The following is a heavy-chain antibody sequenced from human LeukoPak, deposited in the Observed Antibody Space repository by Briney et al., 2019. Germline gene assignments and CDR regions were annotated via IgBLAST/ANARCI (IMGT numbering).Heavy chain of an antibody. Sequence: SETLSLTCTVPDGSISNSFWNWVRQPPGKGLEWIAYIHTSGSTNYNPAFKSRVTLSVDTSKSQFSLRLNSVTASATAVYYCANSYDGKIVPFDNWGQGTLVTVSS. V-gene: IGHV4-4*09. CDR3: ANSYDGKIVPFDN. D-gene: IGHD4-23*01. J-gene: IGHJ4*01. CDR2: IHTSGST. CDR1: DGSISNSF.